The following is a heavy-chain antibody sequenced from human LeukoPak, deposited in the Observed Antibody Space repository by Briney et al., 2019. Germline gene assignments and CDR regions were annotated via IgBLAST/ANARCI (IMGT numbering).Heavy chain of an antibody. CDR1: GYTFTGYY. D-gene: IGHD7-27*01. Sequence: ASVKVSCKASGYTFTGYYMHLVRQAPGQGLEWMGRINPNSGGTNYAQKFQGRVTMTRDTSISTAYMELSRLRSDDTAVYYCARPRWAGDLFDYWGQGTLVTVSS. J-gene: IGHJ4*02. V-gene: IGHV1-2*06. CDR2: INPNSGGT. CDR3: ARPRWAGDLFDY.